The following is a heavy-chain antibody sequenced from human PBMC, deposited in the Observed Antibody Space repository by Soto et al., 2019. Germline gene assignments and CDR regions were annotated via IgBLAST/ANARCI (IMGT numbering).Heavy chain of an antibody. CDR3: ARDGGEIWSNNYYYSGMDV. CDR2: VYYNGST. J-gene: IGHJ6*02. V-gene: IGHV4-59*01. CDR1: GGSINLYY. Sequence: SETLSLTCTVSGGSINLYYWSWIRRSPGKGLEWIGYVYYNGSTTYNPSLKSRVTISLDTSKNQFSLRLSSVTAADTAVYYCARDGGEIWSNNYYYSGMDVWGQGTTVTVSS. D-gene: IGHD3-16*01.